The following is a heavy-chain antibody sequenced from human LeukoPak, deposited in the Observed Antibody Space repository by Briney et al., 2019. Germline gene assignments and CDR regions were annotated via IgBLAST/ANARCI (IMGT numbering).Heavy chain of an antibody. CDR3: ARATVGYCDSTSCYSDY. CDR2: ITPILGIA. D-gene: IGHD2-2*01. Sequence: SVTVSCKASGGTFSSYAISWVRQAPGQGLEWMGRITPILGIAIYAQKFLGRVTITADKSTSTAYMEIYSLTSEDTAVYYCARATVGYCDSTSCYSDYWGQGTLVTVSS. J-gene: IGHJ4*02. CDR1: GGTFSSYA. V-gene: IGHV1-69*04.